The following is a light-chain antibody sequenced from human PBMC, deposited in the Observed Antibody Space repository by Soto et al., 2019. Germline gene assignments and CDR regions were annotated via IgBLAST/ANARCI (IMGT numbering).Light chain of an antibody. CDR2: GAS. V-gene: IGKV3-15*01. CDR3: QQYNNWPHT. J-gene: IGKJ2*01. Sequence: EIVMTQSPATLSVSPGERATLSCRASQSVSSNLVWYQQKPGQAPRLLIYGASTRATGIPARFSGSGSGTEFTLTISSLQSEDFAVYYCQQYNNWPHTFGQGNKLEIK. CDR1: QSVSSN.